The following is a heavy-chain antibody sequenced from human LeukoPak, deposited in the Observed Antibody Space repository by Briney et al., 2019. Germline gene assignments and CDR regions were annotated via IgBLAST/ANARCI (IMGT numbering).Heavy chain of an antibody. J-gene: IGHJ4*02. CDR3: ARGWTDSSGFDY. CDR2: IYYSGST. CDR1: GGSICSYY. V-gene: IGHV4-59*01. Sequence: SETLSLTCTVSGGSICSYYWSWIRQPPGKGLEWIGYIYYSGSTNYNPSLKSRVTISVDTSKNQFSLKLSSVTAADTAVYYCARGWTDSSGFDYWGQGTLVTVSS. D-gene: IGHD3-22*01.